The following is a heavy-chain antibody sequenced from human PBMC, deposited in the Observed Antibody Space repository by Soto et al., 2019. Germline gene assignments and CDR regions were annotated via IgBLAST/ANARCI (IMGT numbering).Heavy chain of an antibody. CDR1: GGSISSGDYY. CDR2: IYYSGST. V-gene: IGHV4-30-4*01. J-gene: IGHJ4*02. D-gene: IGHD5-18*01. Sequence: PSETLSLTCTVSGGSISSGDYYWSWIRQPPGKGLEWIGYIYYSGSTYYNPSLKSRVTISVDTSKNQFSLKLSSVTAADTAVYYCAREGRYRYGFTPFDYWGQGTLVTVSS. CDR3: AREGRYRYGFTPFDY.